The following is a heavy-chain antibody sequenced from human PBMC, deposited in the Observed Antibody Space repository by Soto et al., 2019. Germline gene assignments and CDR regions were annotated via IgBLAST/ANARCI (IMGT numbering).Heavy chain of an antibody. CDR1: GFTFQRYT. Sequence: EVQLLESGGDLVRPGTSLRLSCAASGFTFQRYTISWVRQAPGKGLEWVSGIYGSAARVFYADSVQGRFTISRDNSRNTVYLQMNNLRVEDTAVYYCAKDREPGDRWDIDWWGRGTRVTVSS. J-gene: IGHJ4*02. CDR2: IYGSAARV. CDR3: AKDREPGDRWDIDW. D-gene: IGHD1-26*01. V-gene: IGHV3-23*01.